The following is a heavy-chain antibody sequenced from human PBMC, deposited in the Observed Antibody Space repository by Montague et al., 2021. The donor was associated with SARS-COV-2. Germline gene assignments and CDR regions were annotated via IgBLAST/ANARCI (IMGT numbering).Heavy chain of an antibody. Sequence: PAVGKPTQTLTLTCVFSGFSLNTDGVGVAWIRRPPGKALEWLARIDWDDDKYYSTSLKTRLTISKDTSKNQVVLTMTNMDPVDTATYYCARVSSSWSQDYYYYMDVWGKGTTVTVSS. V-gene: IGHV2-70*11. J-gene: IGHJ6*03. CDR1: GFSLNTDGVG. CDR2: IDWDDDK. CDR3: ARVSSSWSQDYYYYMDV. D-gene: IGHD6-13*01.